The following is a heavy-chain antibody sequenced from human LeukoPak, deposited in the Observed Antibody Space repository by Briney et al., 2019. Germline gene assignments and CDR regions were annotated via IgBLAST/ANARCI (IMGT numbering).Heavy chain of an antibody. V-gene: IGHV4-39*01. CDR1: GGSISSSSYY. CDR3: ARHRYDFWSGWRFRNWFDP. Sequence: PSETLSLTCTVSGGSISSSSYYWGWIRQPPGKGLEWIGSIYYSGSTYYNPSLKSRVTTSVDTSKNQFSLKLSSVTAADTTVYYCARHRYDFWSGWRFRNWFDPWGQGTLVTVSS. J-gene: IGHJ5*02. CDR2: IYYSGST. D-gene: IGHD3-3*01.